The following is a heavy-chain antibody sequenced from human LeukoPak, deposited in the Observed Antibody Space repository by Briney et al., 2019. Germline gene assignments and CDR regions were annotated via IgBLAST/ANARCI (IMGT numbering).Heavy chain of an antibody. CDR2: ISSSSSYI. CDR3: VTSGCSGATCYFYFDY. CDR1: GFTFSSYS. D-gene: IGHD2-15*01. Sequence: GGSLRLSCAASGFTFSSYSMNWVRQAPGKGLEWVSSISSSSSYIYYADPVKGRFTISRDNAKNSLFLQMNSLRPEDTAVYYCVTSGCSGATCYFYFDYWGQGTLVTVSS. V-gene: IGHV3-21*01. J-gene: IGHJ4*02.